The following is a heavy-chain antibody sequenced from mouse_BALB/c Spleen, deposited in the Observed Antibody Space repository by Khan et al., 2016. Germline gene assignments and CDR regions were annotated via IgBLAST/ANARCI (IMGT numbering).Heavy chain of an antibody. V-gene: IGHV4-1*02. J-gene: IGHJ3*01. Sequence: RFQESGGGLVQPGGSLKLSCAASGFDFSRYWMSWVRQAPGKGLEWIGEINPDSSTINYTPSLKDKFIISRDNAKNTLYLQMSKVRSEDTALYYWARLHYYGRFAYWGQGTLVTVSA. D-gene: IGHD1-2*01. CDR3: ARLHYYGRFAY. CDR2: INPDSSTI. CDR1: GFDFSRYW.